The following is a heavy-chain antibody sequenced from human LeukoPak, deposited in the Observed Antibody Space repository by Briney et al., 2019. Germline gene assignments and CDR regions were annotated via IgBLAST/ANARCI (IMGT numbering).Heavy chain of an antibody. CDR3: ARDCSSPSCYNRIDY. CDR2: ISSSSSYI. Sequence: GGSLRLSCAASGFTFSSYSMNWVRQAPGKGLEWVSSISSSSSYIYYADSVKGRFTISRDNAKNSLYLQMNSLRAEDTAVYYCARDCSSPSCYNRIDYWGQGTLVTVSS. V-gene: IGHV3-21*01. J-gene: IGHJ4*02. CDR1: GFTFSSYS. D-gene: IGHD2-2*02.